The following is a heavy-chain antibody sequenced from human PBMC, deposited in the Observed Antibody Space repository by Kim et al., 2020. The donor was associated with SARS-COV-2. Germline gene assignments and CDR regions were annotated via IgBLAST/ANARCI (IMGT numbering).Heavy chain of an antibody. J-gene: IGHJ4*02. CDR3: AHRRLGIAAAGFDY. V-gene: IGHV2-5*02. CDR1: GFSLSTSGVG. Sequence: SGPTLVNPTQTLTLTCTFSGFSLSTSGVGVGWFRQPPGKALEWLALIYWDDDKRYSPSLKSRLTITKDTSKNQVVLTMTNMDPVDTATYYCAHRRLGIAAAGFDYWGQGTLVTVSS. D-gene: IGHD6-13*01. CDR2: IYWDDDK.